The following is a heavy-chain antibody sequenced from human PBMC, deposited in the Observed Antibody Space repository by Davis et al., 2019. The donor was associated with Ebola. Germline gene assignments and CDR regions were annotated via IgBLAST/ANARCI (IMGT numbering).Heavy chain of an antibody. CDR3: ARDRPWFDP. CDR2: ITGSGATT. V-gene: IGHV3-23*01. CDR1: GFNFHAYD. J-gene: IGHJ5*02. Sequence: GESLKISCAASGFNFHAYDMSWVRQAPGKALEWVSGITGSGATTSYADSVKGRFTISRDNSENTLYLQMSTLRADDTAVYYCARDRPWFDPWGQGTLVTVSS.